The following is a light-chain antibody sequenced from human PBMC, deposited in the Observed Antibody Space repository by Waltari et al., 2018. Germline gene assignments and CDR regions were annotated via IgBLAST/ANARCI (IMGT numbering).Light chain of an antibody. CDR1: SDDVGGYNY. V-gene: IGLV2-14*01. J-gene: IGLJ3*02. Sequence: SALTQPASVSGAPGQSITISCTGISDDVGGYNYVYWYQQHPGKAPKLIIYDVNNRPSGISYRFSGSKSGDTASLTISGLQPEDEADYYCSSCASTIPLGVFGGGTKLTVL. CDR3: SSCASTIPLGV. CDR2: DVN.